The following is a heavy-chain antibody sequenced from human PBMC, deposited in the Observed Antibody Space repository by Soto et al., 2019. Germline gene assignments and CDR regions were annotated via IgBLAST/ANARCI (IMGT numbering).Heavy chain of an antibody. CDR1: VYTFTGYY. Sequence: GASVKVSCKASVYTFTGYYMHWVRQAPGQGLEWMGWINPNSGGTNYAQKFQGWVTMTRDTSISTAYMELSRLRSDDTAVYYCASQSLVGASPPDYYYYGMDVWGQGTTVTVSS. CDR2: INPNSGGT. D-gene: IGHD1-26*01. V-gene: IGHV1-2*04. CDR3: ASQSLVGASPPDYYYYGMDV. J-gene: IGHJ6*02.